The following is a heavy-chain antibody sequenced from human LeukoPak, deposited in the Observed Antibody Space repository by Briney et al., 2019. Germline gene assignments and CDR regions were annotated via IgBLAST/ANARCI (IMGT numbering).Heavy chain of an antibody. V-gene: IGHV1-18*01. CDR2: ISAYNGNT. CDR3: ARDYGRDSNYWFDP. J-gene: IGHJ5*02. Sequence: ASVKVSCKASGYTFTSYGISWVRQATGQGLGWMGWISAYNGNTNYAQKLQGRVTMTTDTSTSTAYMELRSLRSDDTAVYYCARDYGRDSNYWFDPWGQGTLVTVSS. CDR1: GYTFTSYG. D-gene: IGHD4-11*01.